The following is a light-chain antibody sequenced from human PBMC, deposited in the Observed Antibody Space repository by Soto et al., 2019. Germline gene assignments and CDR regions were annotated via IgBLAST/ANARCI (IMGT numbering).Light chain of an antibody. CDR3: QQYNSYSPVLT. CDR2: DAS. CDR1: QSISSW. Sequence: DIQMTQSPSTLSASVGDRVTITCRASQSISSWLAWYQQKPGEAPKLLIYDASSLESGVPSRFSGSGSGTEFTLTISSLQPDDFATYYCQQYNSYSPVLTFGGGTKVDIK. J-gene: IGKJ4*01. V-gene: IGKV1-5*01.